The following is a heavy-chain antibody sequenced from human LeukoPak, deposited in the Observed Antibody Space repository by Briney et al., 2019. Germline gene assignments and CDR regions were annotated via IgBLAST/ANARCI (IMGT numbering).Heavy chain of an antibody. J-gene: IGHJ4*02. Sequence: ASVKVSCKASGYTFTVCYMHWVRQAPGQGLEWMGWINPNSGGTNYAQKFQGRVTMTRDTSISQAYMELSRLRSDDTAVYYCASTLGHYDSSGLVDYWGQGTLVTVSS. CDR1: GYTFTVCY. CDR2: INPNSGGT. CDR3: ASTLGHYDSSGLVDY. V-gene: IGHV1-2*02. D-gene: IGHD3-22*01.